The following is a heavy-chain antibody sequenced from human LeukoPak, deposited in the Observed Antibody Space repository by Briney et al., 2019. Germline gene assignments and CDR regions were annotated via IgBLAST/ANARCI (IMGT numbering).Heavy chain of an antibody. J-gene: IGHJ5*02. Sequence: SETLSLTCTVSGASISSGSYYWSWIRQPAGKGLEWIGRIYTTGSTNYNPSLKSRVTISVDTSKNQFSPKLSSVTAADTAVYYCARDGNYYYDSSGLFDPWGQGTLVTVSS. V-gene: IGHV4-61*02. CDR3: ARDGNYYYDSSGLFDP. CDR1: GASISSGSYY. CDR2: IYTTGST. D-gene: IGHD3-22*01.